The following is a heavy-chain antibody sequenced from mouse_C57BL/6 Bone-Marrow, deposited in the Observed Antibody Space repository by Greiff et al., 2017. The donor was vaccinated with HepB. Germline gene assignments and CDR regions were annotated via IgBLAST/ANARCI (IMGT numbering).Heavy chain of an antibody. J-gene: IGHJ2*01. D-gene: IGHD1-1*01. CDR2: IHPNSGST. Sequence: QVQLKQSGAELVKPGASVKLSCKASGYTFTSYWMHWVKQRPGQGLEWIGMIHPNSGSTNYNEKFKSKATLTVDKSSSTAYMQLSILTSEDSAVYYCARWDYGSSCWSDYWGQGNTLTVSS. CDR1: GYTFTSYW. CDR3: ARWDYGSSCWSDY. V-gene: IGHV1-64*01.